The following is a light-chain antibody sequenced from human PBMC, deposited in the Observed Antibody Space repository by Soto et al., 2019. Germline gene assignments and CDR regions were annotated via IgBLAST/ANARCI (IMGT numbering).Light chain of an antibody. CDR1: QTVSRS. CDR2: GAS. Sequence: EIVLTQSPGTLSLSLGQRATLSCRASQTVSRSLAWYQQKPGQAPRLLIYGASTRATGIPARFSGSGSGTEFTLTISSLQSEDFAVYYCQQYNNWPPITFGQGTRLEIK. CDR3: QQYNNWPPIT. J-gene: IGKJ5*01. V-gene: IGKV3-15*01.